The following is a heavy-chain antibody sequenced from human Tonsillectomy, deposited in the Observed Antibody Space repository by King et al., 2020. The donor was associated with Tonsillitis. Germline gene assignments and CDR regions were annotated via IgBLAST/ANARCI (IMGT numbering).Heavy chain of an antibody. J-gene: IGHJ4*02. D-gene: IGHD3-16*01. V-gene: IGHV1-2*02. Sequence: VQLVESGAEVKKPGASVKVSCTASGYIFTDYYIHWVRQAPGQGLQWMGWMNPNNGDTNFAQKFRGRVTMTGDTSINTAYMELTRLRSDDTAVFYCARGRLPAALDYWGQGTLVTVSS. CDR1: GYIFTDYY. CDR2: MNPNNGDT. CDR3: ARGRLPAALDY.